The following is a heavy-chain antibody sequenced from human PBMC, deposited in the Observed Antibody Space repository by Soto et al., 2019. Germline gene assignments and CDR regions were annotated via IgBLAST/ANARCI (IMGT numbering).Heavy chain of an antibody. D-gene: IGHD4-17*01. Sequence: QVQLVQSGAEVKKPGASVKVSCKASGYTFTSYGISWVRQAPGQGLEWMGWISAYNGNTNYAQKLQGRATIPTDTSTSTAYMELRSLRSDHTAVSYCTRELHGDPYYWGQGTLVTVSS. V-gene: IGHV1-18*01. J-gene: IGHJ4*02. CDR2: ISAYNGNT. CDR1: GYTFTSYG. CDR3: TRELHGDPYY.